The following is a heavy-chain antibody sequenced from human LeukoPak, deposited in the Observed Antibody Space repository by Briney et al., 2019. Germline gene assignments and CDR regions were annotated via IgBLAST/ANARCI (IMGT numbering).Heavy chain of an antibody. Sequence: ASVKVSCKASGYTFTSYGISWVRQAPGQGLEWMGWISAYNGNTNYAQKLQGRVTMTTDTSTSTAYMELRSLRSDDTAVYYCARVPNDFWSGYLDYWGQGTLVTVSS. CDR3: ARVPNDFWSGYLDY. V-gene: IGHV1-18*01. CDR1: GYTFTSYG. D-gene: IGHD3-3*01. CDR2: ISAYNGNT. J-gene: IGHJ4*02.